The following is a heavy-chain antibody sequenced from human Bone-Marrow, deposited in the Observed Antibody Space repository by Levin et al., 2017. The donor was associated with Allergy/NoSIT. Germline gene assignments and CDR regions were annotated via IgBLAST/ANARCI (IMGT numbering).Heavy chain of an antibody. CDR2: IHHSGRT. D-gene: IGHD2-15*01. CDR1: GGSISGSSYY. V-gene: IGHV4-39*01. J-gene: IGHJ5*02. CDR3: ARYGGGSFSAWFDP. Sequence: GSLRLSCSVSGGSISGSSYYWGWIRQPPGMGLEWIANIHHSGRTSYNPSLKSRVTLFVDTSKNQFSLKLTSVLAAETALYCCARYGGGSFSAWFDPWGQGSLVTVSS.